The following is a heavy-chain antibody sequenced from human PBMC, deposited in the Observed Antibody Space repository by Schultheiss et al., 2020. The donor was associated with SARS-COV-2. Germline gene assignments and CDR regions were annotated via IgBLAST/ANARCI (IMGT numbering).Heavy chain of an antibody. D-gene: IGHD6-13*01. CDR1: GGSISSYY. CDR2: IYTSGST. CDR3: ARGLTPYSSSWFNY. V-gene: IGHV4-4*07. J-gene: IGHJ4*03. Sequence: SQTPLPCTVSGGSISSYYWSWIRQPAGKGLEWIGRIYTSGSTNYNPSLKSRVTISVDTSKNQLSLKLRSVTAADTAVYYCARGLTPYSSSWFNYWGQGTMVTVSS.